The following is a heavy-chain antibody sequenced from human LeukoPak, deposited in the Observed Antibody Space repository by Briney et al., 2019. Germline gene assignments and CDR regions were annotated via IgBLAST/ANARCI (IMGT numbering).Heavy chain of an antibody. D-gene: IGHD3-10*01. V-gene: IGHV3-53*01. CDR3: ARLKAPELLWFGDNYFDY. CDR2: IYSGGST. J-gene: IGHJ4*02. Sequence: GGSLRLSCAASGFTVSSNYMSWVRQAQGKGLEWVSVIYSGGSTYYADSVKGRFTISRDNSKNTLYLQMNSLRAEDTAVYYCARLKAPELLWFGDNYFDYWGQGTLVTVSS. CDR1: GFTVSSNY.